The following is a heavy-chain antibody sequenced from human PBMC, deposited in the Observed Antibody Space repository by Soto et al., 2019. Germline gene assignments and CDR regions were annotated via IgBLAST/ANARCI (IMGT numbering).Heavy chain of an antibody. J-gene: IGHJ6*02. V-gene: IGHV4-34*01. Sequence: PSETLSLTCAVYGGSFTGNYRSWIRQPPGKGLEWIGEVNDSGSTNLNPSLKSRVTISVDTSKKQFTLKLTSVTAADTAVYYCATDSATSYFGMDVWGHGTTVTVSS. D-gene: IGHD1-26*01. CDR3: ATDSATSYFGMDV. CDR1: GGSFTGNY. CDR2: VNDSGST.